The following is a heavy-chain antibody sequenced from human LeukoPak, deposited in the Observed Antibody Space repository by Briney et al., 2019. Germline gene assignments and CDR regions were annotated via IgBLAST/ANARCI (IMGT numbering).Heavy chain of an antibody. Sequence: SETLSLTCTVSGGSISSYYWSWIRQPPGKGLEWIGYIYYSGSTNYNPSLKSRVTISVDTSKNQFSLKLSSVTAADTAVYYCARHVTVYCSGGSCSGWFDPWGQGTLVTVSS. J-gene: IGHJ5*02. CDR1: GGSISSYY. V-gene: IGHV4-59*08. CDR3: ARHVTVYCSGGSCSGWFDP. CDR2: IYYSGST. D-gene: IGHD2-15*01.